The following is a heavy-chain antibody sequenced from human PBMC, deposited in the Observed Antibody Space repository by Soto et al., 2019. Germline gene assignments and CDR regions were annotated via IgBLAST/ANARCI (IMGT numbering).Heavy chain of an antibody. V-gene: IGHV3-15*01. CDR1: GFTFSNAW. J-gene: IGHJ4*02. Sequence: GESLKISCAASGFTFSNAWMSWVRQAPGKGLEWVGRIKSKTDGGTTDYAAPVKGRFTISRDDSKNTLYLQMNSLKTEDTAVYYCTTGGPVVPAAIVDYWGQGTLVTVSS. CDR2: IKSKTDGGTT. D-gene: IGHD2-2*01. CDR3: TTGGPVVPAAIVDY.